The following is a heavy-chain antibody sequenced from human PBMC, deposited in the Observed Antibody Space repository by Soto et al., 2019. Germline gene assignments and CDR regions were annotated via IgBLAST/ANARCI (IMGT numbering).Heavy chain of an antibody. Sequence: GGSLRLSCAASGFTFDDYAMHWVRQAPGRGLQWVSVIYTAGPTYYADSVKGRFTISRDESKNTLYFQMDNLRAEDTATYYCARGKSRDAYNPLGYWGPGTLVTVSS. D-gene: IGHD1-1*01. J-gene: IGHJ4*02. CDR2: IYTAGPT. CDR1: GFTFDDYA. CDR3: ARGKSRDAYNPLGY. V-gene: IGHV3-53*01.